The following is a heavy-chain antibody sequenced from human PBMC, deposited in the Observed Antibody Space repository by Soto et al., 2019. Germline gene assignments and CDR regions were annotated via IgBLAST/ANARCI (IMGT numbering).Heavy chain of an antibody. Sequence: PGESLKISCKGSGYSFTSYWISWVRQAPGKGLEWVALITYEGSNKYYADAVKGRFTISRDNAKNMVSLQMDSLRAEDTAAYYCAKARGANNWANYYGLDVWGQGTTVTVSS. CDR3: AKARGANNWANYYGLDV. J-gene: IGHJ6*02. CDR2: ITYEGSNK. V-gene: IGHV3-30*18. D-gene: IGHD1-1*01. CDR1: GYSFTSYW.